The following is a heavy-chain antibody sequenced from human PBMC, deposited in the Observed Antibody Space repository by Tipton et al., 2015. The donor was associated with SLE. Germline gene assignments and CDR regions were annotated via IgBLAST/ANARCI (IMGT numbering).Heavy chain of an antibody. D-gene: IGHD1-26*01. Sequence: LRLSCAASGFTFSSYEMNWVRQPPGKGLEWIGEVYQSTNTNYNPSLKSRVTISDDTSKNHFSLKLSSVTAADTAVYYCARGGWELFRGEDVWGEGTTVTVSS. CDR3: ARGGWELFRGEDV. V-gene: IGHV4-34*01. CDR2: VYQSTNT. J-gene: IGHJ6*04. CDR1: GFTFSSYE.